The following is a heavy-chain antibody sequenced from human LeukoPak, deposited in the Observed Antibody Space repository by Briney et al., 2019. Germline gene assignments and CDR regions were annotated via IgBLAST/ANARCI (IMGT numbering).Heavy chain of an antibody. CDR3: ARAVAGTHWFDP. CDR1: GFTLSNYD. J-gene: IGHJ5*02. D-gene: IGHD6-19*01. CDR2: IDIPGNT. Sequence: GGSLRLSCAASGFTLSNYDMHWVRHATGKGLEWVSGIDIPGNTYYPDSVRGRFTMSRDGAKNSLYLQMNSLRAGDTAVYYCARAVAGTHWFDPWGQGTLVTVS. V-gene: IGHV3-13*01.